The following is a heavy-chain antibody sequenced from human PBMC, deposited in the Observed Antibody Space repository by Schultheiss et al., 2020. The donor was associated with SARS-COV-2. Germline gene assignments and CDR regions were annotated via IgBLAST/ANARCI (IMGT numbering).Heavy chain of an antibody. V-gene: IGHV3-23*01. Sequence: GGSLRLSCAASGFTFSSYAMSWVRQAPGKGLEWVSAISGSGGSTYYADSVKGRFTISRDNSKNTLYLQMNSLRAEDTAVYYCAKTLWLLRYYYYGMDVWGQGTTVTVS. CDR1: GFTFSSYA. CDR3: AKTLWLLRYYYYGMDV. CDR2: ISGSGGST. J-gene: IGHJ6*02. D-gene: IGHD3-22*01.